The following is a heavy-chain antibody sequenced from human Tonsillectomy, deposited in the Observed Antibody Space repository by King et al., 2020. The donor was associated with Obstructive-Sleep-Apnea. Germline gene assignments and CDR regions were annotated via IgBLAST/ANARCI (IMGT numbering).Heavy chain of an antibody. J-gene: IGHJ6*02. CDR2: IYYSGST. V-gene: IGHV4-39*07. D-gene: IGHD2-15*01. CDR1: GGSISSSTYY. Sequence: QLQESGPGLVKPSETLSLTCTVSGGSISSSTYYWVWVRQPPGKGLEWIGNIYYSGSTYYNPSLKSRATISVDKSTNQLSLKLSSVTAADTAVYYCVSERDIAVVVAADIYGMDVWGQGTTVTVSS. CDR3: VSERDIAVVVAADIYGMDV.